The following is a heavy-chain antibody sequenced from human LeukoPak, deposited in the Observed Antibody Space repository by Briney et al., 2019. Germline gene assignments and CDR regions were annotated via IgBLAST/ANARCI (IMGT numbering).Heavy chain of an antibody. Sequence: GGSLRLSCAASGFTFSRYSMNWVCQAPGKGLEWVSSISSGSSFMYYADSVKGRFTISRDNAKNSLYLQMNSLRAKDTALYYCARDYYDSSGSSWFDPWGQGTLVTVSS. CDR3: ARDYYDSSGSSWFDP. CDR1: GFTFSRYS. D-gene: IGHD3-22*01. V-gene: IGHV3-21*01. CDR2: ISSGSSFM. J-gene: IGHJ5*02.